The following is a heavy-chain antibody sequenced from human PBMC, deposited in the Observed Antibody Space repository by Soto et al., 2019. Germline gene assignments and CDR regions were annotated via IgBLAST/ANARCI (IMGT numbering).Heavy chain of an antibody. CDR1: GFIFKMYW. CDR3: TRGPRPISTGTGAY. CDR2: IYNDGTYS. V-gene: IGHV3-74*01. J-gene: IGHJ4*02. D-gene: IGHD3-10*01. Sequence: GGSLRLSCAASGFIFKMYWMHWVRQSPGKGLVWISRIYNDGTYSDYADSVRGRFTISRDNVNDTLYLQMNNLRAEDSGLYYCTRGPRPISTGTGAYWGQGTQVTVSA.